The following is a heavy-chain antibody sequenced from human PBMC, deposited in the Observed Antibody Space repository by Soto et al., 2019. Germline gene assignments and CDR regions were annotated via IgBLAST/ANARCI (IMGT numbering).Heavy chain of an antibody. J-gene: IGHJ4*02. CDR1: GGSISSGGSY. CDR3: VRYCSTTKCPFDY. V-gene: IGHV4-30-4*01. CDR2: IYYSGNT. D-gene: IGHD2-2*01. Sequence: LSLTCTVSGGSISSGGSYWGWIRQPPGKGLEWIGYIYYSGNTYFNPSLKSRVTLSVDTSKNQFSLNLSSVTAADTAVYYCVRYCSTTKCPFDYWGQGTLVT.